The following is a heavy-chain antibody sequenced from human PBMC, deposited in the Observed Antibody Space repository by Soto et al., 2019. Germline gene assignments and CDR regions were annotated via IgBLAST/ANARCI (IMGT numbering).Heavy chain of an antibody. V-gene: IGHV1-3*05. CDR2: INAGNGNT. J-gene: IGHJ4*02. Sequence: QVQLVQSGAEEKKPGASVKVSCKASGYTFTSYAMHWVRQAPGQRLEWMGWINAGNGNTKYSQKFQGRVTLTRDTSASTADRELSSERSEDTAVYCCARIESGGANDWGQGTLVPVSS. CDR1: GYTFTSYA. D-gene: IGHD2-15*01. CDR3: ARIESGGAND.